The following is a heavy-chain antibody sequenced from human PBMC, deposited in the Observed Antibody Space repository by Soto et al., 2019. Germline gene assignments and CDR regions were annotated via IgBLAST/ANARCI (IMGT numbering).Heavy chain of an antibody. CDR2: IYYSGST. Sequence: QLQLQESGPGLVKPSETLSLTCTVSGGSISSSSYYWGWIRQPPGKGLEWIGSIYYSGSTYYNPSLQSRVTISVDTSKTHFSLKLSSVTAADTAVYYCARLTGHSGSYLYYWGQGTLVTVSS. CDR1: GGSISSSSYY. J-gene: IGHJ4*02. D-gene: IGHD1-26*01. V-gene: IGHV4-39*01. CDR3: ARLTGHSGSYLYY.